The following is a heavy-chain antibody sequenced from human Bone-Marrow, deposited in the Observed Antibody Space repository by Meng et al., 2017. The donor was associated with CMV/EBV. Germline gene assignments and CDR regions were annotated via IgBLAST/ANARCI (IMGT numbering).Heavy chain of an antibody. V-gene: IGHV4-39*01. D-gene: IGHD2-21*01. J-gene: IGHJ4*02. CDR1: GGSISSSSYY. CDR3: AVLWRGRVDY. CDR2: IYYSGST. Sequence: SETLSLTCTVSGGSISSSSYYWGWIRQPPGKGLEWIGSIYYSGSTYYNPSLKSRVTISVDTSKNQFPLKLSSVTAADTAVYYCAVLWRGRVDYWGQGTLVTVSS.